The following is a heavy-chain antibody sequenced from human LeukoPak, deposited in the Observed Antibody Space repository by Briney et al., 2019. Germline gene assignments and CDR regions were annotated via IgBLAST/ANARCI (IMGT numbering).Heavy chain of an antibody. J-gene: IGHJ4*02. CDR3: ARADPWYFDY. V-gene: IGHV3-21*01. CDR2: ISSSSSYI. CDR1: GFTFSSYA. Sequence: GGSLRLSCAASGFTFSSYAMHWVRQAPGKGLEWVSSISSSSSYIYYADSVKGRFTISRDNAKNSLYLQMNSLRAEDTAVYYCARADPWYFDYWGQGTLVTVSS.